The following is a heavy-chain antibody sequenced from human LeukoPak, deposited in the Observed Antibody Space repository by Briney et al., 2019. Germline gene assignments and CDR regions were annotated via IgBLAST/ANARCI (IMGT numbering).Heavy chain of an antibody. V-gene: IGHV4-59*01. Sequence: SETLSLTCTVSGGSISSYYWSWIRQPPGKGLEWIGYIYYSGSTNYRPSLKSRVTISVDTSKNQFSLKLSSVTAADTAVYYCARTTKGGYLVYFYSYYMDVWGKGTRVTIPS. CDR3: ARTTKGGYLVYFYSYYMDV. D-gene: IGHD3-16*01. J-gene: IGHJ6*03. CDR2: IYYSGST. CDR1: GGSISSYY.